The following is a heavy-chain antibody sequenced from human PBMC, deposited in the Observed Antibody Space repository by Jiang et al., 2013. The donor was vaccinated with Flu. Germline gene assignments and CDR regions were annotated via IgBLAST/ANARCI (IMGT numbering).Heavy chain of an antibody. CDR2: ISFDGSNK. CDR3: AKDLDLYCAGDCSVFDY. Sequence: VQLVESGGGVVQPGRSLRLSCAASGFTFSNYGIHWVRQAPGKGLEWVAVISFDGSNKYYADTVKGRFTISRDSSKTTLFLQMNSLRAEDTAVYYCAKDLDLYCAGDCSVFDYVGQGTLVTVSS. D-gene: IGHD2-21*02. J-gene: IGHJ4*02. V-gene: IGHV3-30*18. CDR1: GFTFSNYG.